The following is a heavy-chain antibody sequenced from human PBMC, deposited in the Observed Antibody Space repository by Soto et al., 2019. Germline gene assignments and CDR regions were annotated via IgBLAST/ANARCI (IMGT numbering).Heavy chain of an antibody. CDR1: GFTFSSYG. V-gene: IGHV3-33*01. CDR2: IWYDGSNK. CDR3: ARERSYYGSGSYYPTY. J-gene: IGHJ4*02. D-gene: IGHD3-10*01. Sequence: QVQLVESGGGVVQPGRSLRLSCAASGFTFSSYGMHWVRQAPGKGLEWVAVIWYDGSNKYYADSVKGRFTISRDNSKNTLYLKMNSLRAEDTAVYYCARERSYYGSGSYYPTYWGQGTLVTVSS.